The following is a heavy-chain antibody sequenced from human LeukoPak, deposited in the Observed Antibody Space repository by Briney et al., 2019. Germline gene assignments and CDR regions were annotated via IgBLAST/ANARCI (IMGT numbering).Heavy chain of an antibody. V-gene: IGHV3-23*01. J-gene: IGHJ6*03. CDR3: AKVYDYYYMDV. Sequence: GGSLRLSCAASGFTFSTYGMNWVRQAPGKGLQWVSGITASGENTYYADPVKGRFTVSGDNSKNMLYLEMNSLRADDTAVYYCAKVYDYYYMDVWGKGTTVTVSS. CDR2: ITASGENT. D-gene: IGHD2/OR15-2a*01. CDR1: GFTFSTYG.